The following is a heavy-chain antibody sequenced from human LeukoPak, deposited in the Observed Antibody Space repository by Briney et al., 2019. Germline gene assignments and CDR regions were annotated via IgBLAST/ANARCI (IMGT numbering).Heavy chain of an antibody. CDR1: GGSISSSNW. CDR2: IYHSGST. D-gene: IGHD5-12*01. Sequence: PSETLSLTCAVSGGSISSSNWWSWVRQPPGKGLEWIGEIYHSGSTYYNPSLKSRVTISVDTSKNQFSLKLSSVTAADTAVYYCARARGYSGYDLGYWGQGTLVTVSS. V-gene: IGHV4-4*02. J-gene: IGHJ4*02. CDR3: ARARGYSGYDLGY.